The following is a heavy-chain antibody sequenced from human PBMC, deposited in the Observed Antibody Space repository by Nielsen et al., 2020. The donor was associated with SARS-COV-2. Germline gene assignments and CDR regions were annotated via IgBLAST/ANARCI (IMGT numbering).Heavy chain of an antibody. V-gene: IGHV4-39*01. CDR3: ATPFFSGNFPGDPFDS. CDR2: TYSSGTT. D-gene: IGHD1-26*01. CDR1: GGSISTSSHS. Sequence: SETLSLICTVSGGSISTSSHSWGWIRQPPGKGLEWIGTTYSSGTTYYGPSLRSRVTISIDRFKNRFSLRLSSVTAADTATYYCATPFFSGNFPGDPFDSWGQGTLVTVSS. J-gene: IGHJ4*02.